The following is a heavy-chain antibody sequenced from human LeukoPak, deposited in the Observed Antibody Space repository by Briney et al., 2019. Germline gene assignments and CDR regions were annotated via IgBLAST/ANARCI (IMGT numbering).Heavy chain of an antibody. CDR1: GFTFSSYG. D-gene: IGHD3-22*01. Sequence: PGGSLRLSCAASGFTFSSYGMHWVRQAPGKGPEWVAVISYDGSNKYYADSVKGRFTISRDNSKNTLYLQMNSLRAEDTAVYYCAKEHDYYDSSGCYGYWGQGTLVTVSS. V-gene: IGHV3-30*18. CDR3: AKEHDYYDSSGCYGY. J-gene: IGHJ4*02. CDR2: ISYDGSNK.